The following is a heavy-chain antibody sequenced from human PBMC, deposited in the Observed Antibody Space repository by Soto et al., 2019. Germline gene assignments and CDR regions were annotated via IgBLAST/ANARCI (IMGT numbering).Heavy chain of an antibody. CDR1: GFTFSSYA. D-gene: IGHD1-26*01. V-gene: IGHV3-23*01. J-gene: IGHJ6*02. CDR3: AKARLWRELRTCLDV. CDR2: ISGSGGST. Sequence: EVQLLESGGGLVQPGGSLRLSCAASGFTFSSYAMSWVRQAPGKGLEWVSAISGSGGSTYYADSVKGRFTISKDNSKNTLYLQMNSLRAEDTAVYYCAKARLWRELRTCLDVWGQGTTVTVSS.